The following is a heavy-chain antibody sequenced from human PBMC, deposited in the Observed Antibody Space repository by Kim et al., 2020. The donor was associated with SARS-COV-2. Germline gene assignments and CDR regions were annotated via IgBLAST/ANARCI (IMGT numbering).Heavy chain of an antibody. V-gene: IGHV3-23*01. D-gene: IGHD3-10*01. CDR2: ST. J-gene: IGHJ4*02. Sequence: STYYADSVRGRFVISRDNSKNTLRLQMNSLRAEDTAIYYCAKRGGYFEYWGQGTLVTVSS. CDR3: AKRGGYFEY.